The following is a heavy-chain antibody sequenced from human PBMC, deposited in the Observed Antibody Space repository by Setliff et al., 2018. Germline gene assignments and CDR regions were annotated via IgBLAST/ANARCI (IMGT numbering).Heavy chain of an antibody. CDR2: INHSGST. D-gene: IGHD4-4*01. J-gene: IGHJ6*03. Sequence: KPSETLSLTCAVYGGSFSGYYWSWIRQPPGKGLEWIGEINHSGSTNYNPSLKSRVTISVDTSKNQFSLKLSSVTAADTAVYYCARAYSYYYYYMDVWGKGTTVTV. CDR1: GGSFSGYY. V-gene: IGHV4-34*01. CDR3: ARAYSYYYYYMDV.